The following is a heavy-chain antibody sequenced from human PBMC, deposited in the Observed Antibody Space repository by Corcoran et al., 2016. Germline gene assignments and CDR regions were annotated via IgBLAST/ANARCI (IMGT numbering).Heavy chain of an antibody. D-gene: IGHD2-2*02. CDR3: ARGGYCSSTSCYMGYYYGMDV. V-gene: IGHV5-51*01. Sequence: EVQLVQSGAEVKKPGESLKISCKGSGYSFTSYWIGWVRQMPGKGLEWMGIIYPGDSDTRYSPSFQGQVTISADKSISTAYLQWSSLKASDTAIYYCARGGYCSSTSCYMGYYYGMDVWGQGTTVTVSS. CDR2: IYPGDSDT. CDR1: GYSFTSYW. J-gene: IGHJ6*02.